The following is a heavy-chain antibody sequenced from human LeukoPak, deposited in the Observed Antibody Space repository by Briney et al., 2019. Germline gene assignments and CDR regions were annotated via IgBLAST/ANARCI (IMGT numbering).Heavy chain of an antibody. Sequence: SETLSLTCTASGGSISSSSYYWGWLRQPPGTGLEWIGSIYYSGSTYYNPSLKSRVTISVDTSKNQFSLKLSSVTAADTAVYYCAGGYSYGYDYWGQGTLVTVSS. V-gene: IGHV4-39*07. CDR3: AGGYSYGYDY. CDR1: GGSISSSSYY. D-gene: IGHD5-18*01. CDR2: IYYSGST. J-gene: IGHJ4*02.